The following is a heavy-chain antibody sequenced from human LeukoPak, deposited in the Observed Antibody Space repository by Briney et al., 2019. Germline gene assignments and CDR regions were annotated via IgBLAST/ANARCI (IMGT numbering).Heavy chain of an antibody. CDR1: GASMSGQH. CDR2: IHYDGRT. D-gene: IGHD2-8*01. V-gene: IGHV4-59*08. J-gene: IGHJ4*02. CDR3: ARHLNGGTHPLDN. Sequence: SETLSLTCTVSGASMSGQHWSWIRQAPGKGLEWIAWIHYDGRTNYNPSLKSRLSLSEDTSTNQFSLSLNSVTAADTAVYFCARHLNGGTHPLDNWGPGIRVIVSP.